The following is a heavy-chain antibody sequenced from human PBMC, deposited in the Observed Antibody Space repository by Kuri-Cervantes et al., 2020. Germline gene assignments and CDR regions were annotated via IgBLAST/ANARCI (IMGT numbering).Heavy chain of an antibody. V-gene: IGHV3-48*04. D-gene: IGHD6-6*01. CDR3: AKGGGIEYSSSSLFDY. Sequence: GESLKISCAASGFTFSSYSMNWVRQAPGKGLEWVSYISSSGSTIYYADSVKGRFTISRDNGKNSLYLQMNSLRTEDTALYYCAKGGGIEYSSSSLFDYWGQGTLVTVSS. CDR1: GFTFSSYS. CDR2: ISSSGSTI. J-gene: IGHJ4*02.